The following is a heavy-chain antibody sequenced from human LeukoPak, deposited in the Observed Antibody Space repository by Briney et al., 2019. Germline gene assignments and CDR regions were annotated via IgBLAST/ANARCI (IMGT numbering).Heavy chain of an antibody. CDR1: GFTFSSYA. J-gene: IGHJ6*02. D-gene: IGHD3-22*01. CDR2: ISYDGSNK. Sequence: GGSLRLSCAASGFTFSSYAMHWVRQAPGKGLDWVAVISYDGSNKYYADSVKGRFIISRDNSKNTLYLQMNSLRAEDTAVYYCAKGPPSGYYYDYYYSMDVWGQGTTVTVSS. CDR3: AKGPPSGYYYDYYYSMDV. V-gene: IGHV3-30*18.